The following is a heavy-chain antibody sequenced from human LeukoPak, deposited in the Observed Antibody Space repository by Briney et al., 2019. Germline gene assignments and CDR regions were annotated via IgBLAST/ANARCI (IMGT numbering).Heavy chain of an antibody. CDR3: AKDRYGSGNNWLDP. CDR1: GFSFNSYA. V-gene: IGHV3-30*18. CDR2: ILHDGSKA. J-gene: IGHJ5*02. Sequence: GGSLRLSCRASGFSFNSYAMHWVRQAPGKGLEWLAFILHDGSKAYHADSINGRFTISRDNSNNTLFLQMSSLTTEDTGVYYCAKDRYGSGNNWLDPWGQGTLVTVPS. D-gene: IGHD3-10*01.